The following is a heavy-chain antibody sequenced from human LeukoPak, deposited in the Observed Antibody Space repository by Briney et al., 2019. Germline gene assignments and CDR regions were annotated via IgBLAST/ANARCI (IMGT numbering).Heavy chain of an antibody. D-gene: IGHD6-19*01. J-gene: IGHJ4*02. V-gene: IGHV4-59*01. Sequence: SETLSLTCTVSGGSISSYYWSWIRQPPGKGLEWIGYIYYSGSTNYNPSLKRRVTISVDTSKNQFSLKLSSVTAADTAVYYCARGSSGRYTFDYWGQGTLVTVSS. CDR3: ARGSSGRYTFDY. CDR1: GGSISSYY. CDR2: IYYSGST.